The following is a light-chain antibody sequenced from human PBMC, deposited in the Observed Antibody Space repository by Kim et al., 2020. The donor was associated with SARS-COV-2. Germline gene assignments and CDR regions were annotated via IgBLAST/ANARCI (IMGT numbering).Light chain of an antibody. Sequence: EIVMTQLPATLSVSLGERATLSCRASQSVSDNLAWYQQKPGQAPRLLIYGASTRATGIPARFSGSGSGTEFTLTISSLQSEDSAVYYCQQYDDWPPWTFGQGTKVDIK. J-gene: IGKJ1*01. CDR1: QSVSDN. CDR2: GAS. V-gene: IGKV3-15*01. CDR3: QQYDDWPPWT.